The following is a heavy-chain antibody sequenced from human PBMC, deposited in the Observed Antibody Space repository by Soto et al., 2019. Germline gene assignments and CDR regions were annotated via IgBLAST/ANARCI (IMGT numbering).Heavy chain of an antibody. Sequence: KTSETLSLTCTVSGGSISSYYWSCIRQPPGNGLEWIGYIYYSGSTNYNPSLKSRVTISVDTSKNQFSLKLSSVTAADTAVYYCARGADLYYYDSSGYYSGAFDIWGQGTMVAVSS. CDR3: ARGADLYYYDSSGYYSGAFDI. J-gene: IGHJ3*02. D-gene: IGHD3-22*01. CDR2: IYYSGST. CDR1: GGSISSYY. V-gene: IGHV4-59*01.